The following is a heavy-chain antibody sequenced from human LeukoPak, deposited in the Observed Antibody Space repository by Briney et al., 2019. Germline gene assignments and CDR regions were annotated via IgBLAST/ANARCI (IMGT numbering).Heavy chain of an antibody. D-gene: IGHD3-22*01. V-gene: IGHV3-23*01. Sequence: TGGSLRLSCAASGLTFSSYTMNWIRQAPGKGPEWVSAISGSGGSTYYADSVKGRFTISRDNSKNTLYLQMNSLRAEDTAVYYCAKAPALTHYYDSSGPYFDYWGQGTLVTVSS. CDR3: AKAPALTHYYDSSGPYFDY. J-gene: IGHJ4*02. CDR1: GLTFSSYT. CDR2: ISGSGGST.